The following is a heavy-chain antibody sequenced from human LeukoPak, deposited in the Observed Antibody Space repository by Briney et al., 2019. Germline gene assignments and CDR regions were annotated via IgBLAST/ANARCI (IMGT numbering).Heavy chain of an antibody. CDR1: GGSISSSSYY. CDR3: ARPGHSYYYMDV. V-gene: IGHV4-39*02. Sequence: KPSETLSLTCTVSGGSISSSSYYWGWIRQPPGKGLEWIGTIYYSGNTYYNPSLKSRVTISADTSKNHFSLKLSSVTAADTTVYYCARPGHSYYYMDVWGKGTTVTVSS. D-gene: IGHD1-1*01. J-gene: IGHJ6*03. CDR2: IYYSGNT.